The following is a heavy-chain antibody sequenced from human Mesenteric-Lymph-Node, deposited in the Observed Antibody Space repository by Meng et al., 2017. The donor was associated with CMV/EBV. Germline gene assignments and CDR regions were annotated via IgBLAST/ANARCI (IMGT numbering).Heavy chain of an antibody. J-gene: IGHJ4*02. CDR3: VRVGDGYSHGKFHY. D-gene: IGHD5-18*01. CDR2: VDSDGRSA. CDR1: GFSFNNYW. Sequence: GGSLRLSCVASGFSFNNYWMHWVRQAAGEGLVWISRVDSDGRSATYADSVKGRFTVSRDNAKNTLYLQMDSLRAEDTAMYYCVRVGDGYSHGKFHYWGQGTLVTVSS. V-gene: IGHV3-74*01.